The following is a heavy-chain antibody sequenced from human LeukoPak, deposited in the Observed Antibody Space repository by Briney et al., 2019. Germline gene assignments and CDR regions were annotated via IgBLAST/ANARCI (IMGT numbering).Heavy chain of an antibody. CDR2: ISWNSGSI. CDR1: GLTFSSHW. J-gene: IGHJ4*02. Sequence: GGSLRLSCAASGLTFSSHWMHWVRQAPGKGLEWVSGISWNSGSIGYADSVKGRFTISRDNAKNSLYLQMNSLRAEDTALYYCAKEVGNYYDSSGPSFDYWGQGTLVTVSS. V-gene: IGHV3-9*01. CDR3: AKEVGNYYDSSGPSFDY. D-gene: IGHD3-22*01.